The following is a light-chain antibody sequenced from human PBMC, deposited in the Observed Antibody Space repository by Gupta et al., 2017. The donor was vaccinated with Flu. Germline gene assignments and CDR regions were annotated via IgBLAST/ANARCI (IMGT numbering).Light chain of an antibody. Sequence: TLSLSPGERATLACRARQSVSRYLAWYKQKPGQAPRLLIYDASNRATGSKARFSGSGDGTDFTLTISSRDPEDFAVYYCQQRNNCHPKNTFGQGTKLEIK. CDR1: QSVSRY. V-gene: IGKV3-11*01. CDR2: DAS. J-gene: IGKJ2*01. CDR3: QQRNNCHPKNT.